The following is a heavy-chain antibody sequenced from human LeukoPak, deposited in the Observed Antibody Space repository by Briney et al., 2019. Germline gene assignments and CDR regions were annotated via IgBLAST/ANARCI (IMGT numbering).Heavy chain of an antibody. J-gene: IGHJ4*02. V-gene: IGHV4-59*10. Sequence: PSETLSLTCAVYGGSFSGYYWSWIRQPAGKRLEWIGRIYTSGSTNYNPSLKSRVTMSVDTSKNQFSLKLSSVTAADTAVYYCARAEDYGGNLDYWGQGTLVTVSS. CDR2: IYTSGST. CDR1: GGSFSGYY. D-gene: IGHD4-23*01. CDR3: ARAEDYGGNLDY.